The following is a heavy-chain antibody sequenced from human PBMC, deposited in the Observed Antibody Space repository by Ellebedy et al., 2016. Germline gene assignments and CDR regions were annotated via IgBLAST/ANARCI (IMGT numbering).Heavy chain of an antibody. J-gene: IGHJ5*01. V-gene: IGHV5-51*01. CDR2: IFPSDSDT. Sequence: GESLKISXKASGYTFSTHWIGWARQMPGKGLQWMGIIFPSDSDTKYSPSFKGQVTISADKSISTIYLQWNSLKASDTAIYYCARRGDSDNGGDWFDSWGQGTLVTVSS. CDR3: ARRGDSDNGGDWFDS. D-gene: IGHD2-21*02. CDR1: GYTFSTHW.